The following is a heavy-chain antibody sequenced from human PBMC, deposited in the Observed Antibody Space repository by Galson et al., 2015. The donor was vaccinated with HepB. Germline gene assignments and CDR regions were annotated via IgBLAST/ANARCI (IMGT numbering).Heavy chain of an antibody. V-gene: IGHV1-69*10. CDR2: IIPTFNIV. CDR3: AKDSPTPYCSGGSCYYYYGMDV. D-gene: IGHD2-15*01. CDR1: GGIFXSYV. Sequence: SVKVSXXXSGGIFXSYVISWVRQAPGQGLEXMXGIIPTFNIVNYAQKFQGRVTITADKSTSTAHMELTSLRSEDTAVYYCAKDSPTPYCSGGSCYYYYGMDVWXXXTTVTVSS. J-gene: IGHJ6*02.